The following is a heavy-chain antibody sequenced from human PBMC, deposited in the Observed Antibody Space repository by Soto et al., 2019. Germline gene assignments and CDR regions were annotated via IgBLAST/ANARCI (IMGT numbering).Heavy chain of an antibody. CDR1: GFSLSTRGMS. J-gene: IGHJ4*02. D-gene: IGHD2-15*01. Sequence: QITLKESGPTLVKPTQTLTLTCSFSGFSLSTRGMSVGWIRQPPGKALEWLALIYWDDDKRYSPSLKSRLTITKEPSKYQVVLTMSTMDPVATATYYCAHVLGYCSGGSCYSGPSDYWGQGTLVTVSS. CDR2: IYWDDDK. V-gene: IGHV2-5*02. CDR3: AHVLGYCSGGSCYSGPSDY.